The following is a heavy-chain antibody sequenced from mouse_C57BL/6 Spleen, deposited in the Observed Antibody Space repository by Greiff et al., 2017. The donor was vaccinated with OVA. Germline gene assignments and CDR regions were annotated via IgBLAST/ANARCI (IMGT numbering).Heavy chain of an antibody. D-gene: IGHD1-1*01. CDR2: IHPNSGST. V-gene: IGHV1-64*01. CDR1: GYTFTSYW. Sequence: VQLQQPGAELVKPGASVKLSCKASGYTFTSYWMHWVKQRPGQGLEWIGMIHPNSGSTNYNEKFKSKATLTVDKSSSTAYMQLSSLTSEDSAVYYCAREDYEGYFDVWGTGTTVTVSS. J-gene: IGHJ1*03. CDR3: AREDYEGYFDV.